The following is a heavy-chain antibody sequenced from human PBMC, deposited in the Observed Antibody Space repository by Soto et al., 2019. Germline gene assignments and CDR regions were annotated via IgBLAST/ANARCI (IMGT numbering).Heavy chain of an antibody. CDR1: GYSFTSYW. Sequence: PGESLKISCKGSGYSFTSYWISWVRQMPGKGLEWMGRIDPSDSYTNYSPSFQGHVTISADKSISTAYLQWSSLKASDTAMYYCARRFYYYGSGSYAGMYFWGQGCSVTVSS. CDR2: IDPSDSYT. V-gene: IGHV5-10-1*01. J-gene: IGHJ6*02. D-gene: IGHD3-10*01. CDR3: ARRFYYYGSGSYAGMYF.